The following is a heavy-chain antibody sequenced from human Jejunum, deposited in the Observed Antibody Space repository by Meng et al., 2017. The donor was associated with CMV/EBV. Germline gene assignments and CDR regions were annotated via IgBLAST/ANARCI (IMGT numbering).Heavy chain of an antibody. CDR1: GGSFSGYY. V-gene: IGHV4-34*02. D-gene: IGHD1-7*01. Sequence: QLRLQPGGAGLLRPSETLSLPCGVFGGSFSGYYWNWIRQPPKKGLEWIGEINHGGSTNYNPSLKSRVTISADTSKNHFSLRLKSVTAADMAVYYCGRDQGRELINHWGQGTLVTVSS. J-gene: IGHJ4*02. CDR3: GRDQGRELINH. CDR2: INHGGST.